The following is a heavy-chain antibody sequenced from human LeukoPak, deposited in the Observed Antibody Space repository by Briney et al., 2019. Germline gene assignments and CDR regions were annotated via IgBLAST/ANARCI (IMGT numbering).Heavy chain of an antibody. D-gene: IGHD5-18*01. Sequence: SGGSLRLSCAASGFTFSSYAMSWVRQAPGKGLEWVSAISGSGGSTYYADSVKGRFTISRDNSKNTLYLQMNSLRAEDTAVYYCAKGVSSGYGYSGWAGWGQGTLVTVSS. CDR3: AKGVSSGYGYSGWAG. CDR1: GFTFSSYA. V-gene: IGHV3-23*01. CDR2: ISGSGGST. J-gene: IGHJ4*02.